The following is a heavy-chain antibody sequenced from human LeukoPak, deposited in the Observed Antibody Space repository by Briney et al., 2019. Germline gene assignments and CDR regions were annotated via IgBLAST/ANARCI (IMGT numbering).Heavy chain of an antibody. CDR3: ARHHHDGGFDY. Sequence: PSETLSLTCAVSGYSIGSGHYWAWIRQPPGKGLEWIGSISYSGTTYYNLSLKGRGTISVDTSKSQFSLRVRSVTAADTALFYCARHHHDGGFDYWGRGTLVTVSS. CDR2: ISYSGTT. V-gene: IGHV4-38-2*01. J-gene: IGHJ4*02. D-gene: IGHD3-16*01. CDR1: GYSIGSGHY.